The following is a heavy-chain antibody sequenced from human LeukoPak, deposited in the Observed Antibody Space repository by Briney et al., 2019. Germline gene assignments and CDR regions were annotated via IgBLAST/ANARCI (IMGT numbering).Heavy chain of an antibody. CDR2: IYPSDSDT. V-gene: IGHV5-51*01. Sequence: GESLKISCKGSGYSFTSYWIGWVRQMPGKGLEWMGIIYPSDSDTKYSPSFQGQVTISADKSIGTAYLQWSSLKASDTAMYYCTRHMNGNYGLHWGQGTLVTVSS. D-gene: IGHD1-7*01. J-gene: IGHJ4*02. CDR1: GYSFTSYW. CDR3: TRHMNGNYGLH.